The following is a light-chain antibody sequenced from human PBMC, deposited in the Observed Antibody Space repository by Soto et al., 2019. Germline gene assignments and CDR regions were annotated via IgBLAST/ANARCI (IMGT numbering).Light chain of an antibody. Sequence: DIQMTQSPSSLSASVGDRVTLTCQASQDISNYLNWYQQKPGKAPKLLIYDASNLETGVPSRFSGSGSGTDFTFTISSLQPEDIATYYRQQYDNPPLTFGGGTKVEIK. CDR2: DAS. CDR1: QDISNY. CDR3: QQYDNPPLT. V-gene: IGKV1-33*01. J-gene: IGKJ4*01.